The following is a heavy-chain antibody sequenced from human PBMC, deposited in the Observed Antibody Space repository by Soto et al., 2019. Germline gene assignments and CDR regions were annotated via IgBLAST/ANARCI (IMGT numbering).Heavy chain of an antibody. Sequence: QITLHASGPTLVKPTQSLTLTCTFSGFSLTTSGVGVVWVRQPPGKALEWVAVIYSNDHKRYSPSLETRVRITKDASKNPVVLTMTNMDPADTATHFCAHRPRVATVTDVSDFWGQGILVTVTS. D-gene: IGHD2-21*02. J-gene: IGHJ4*02. CDR1: GFSLTTSGVG. CDR2: IYSNDHK. CDR3: AHRPRVATVTDVSDF. V-gene: IGHV2-5*01.